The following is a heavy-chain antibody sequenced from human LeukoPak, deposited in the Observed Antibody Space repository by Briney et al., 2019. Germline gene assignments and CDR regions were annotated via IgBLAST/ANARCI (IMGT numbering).Heavy chain of an antibody. CDR1: GFTASSNF. J-gene: IGHJ4*02. D-gene: IGHD1-26*01. V-gene: IGHV3-66*01. CDR2: IYTSGIT. Sequence: GGSLRLSCAVSGFTASSNFMSWVRQAPGKGPEWVSVIYTSGITYYADSVRGRFTISRDNSKNTLYLQMDSLTAEDTAVYYCAREDAGGTYSFDYWGQGTLVTVSS. CDR3: AREDAGGTYSFDY.